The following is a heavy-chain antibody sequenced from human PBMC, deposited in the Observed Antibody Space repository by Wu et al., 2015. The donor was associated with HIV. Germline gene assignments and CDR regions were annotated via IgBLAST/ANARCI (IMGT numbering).Heavy chain of an antibody. V-gene: IGHV1-69*01. Sequence: QVQLVQSGAEVRMPGASVKVSCQTSGYTFTSNFVHWVRQAPGQGLEWMGGIIPIFGTPHYAQKFQGRVTITTDESTSTAYMEVSSLRSEDTAVYYCASDFGYYSGSVYWGQGTLVTVSS. J-gene: IGHJ4*02. D-gene: IGHD6-19*01. CDR1: GYTFTSNF. CDR2: IIPIFGTP. CDR3: ASDFGYYSGSVY.